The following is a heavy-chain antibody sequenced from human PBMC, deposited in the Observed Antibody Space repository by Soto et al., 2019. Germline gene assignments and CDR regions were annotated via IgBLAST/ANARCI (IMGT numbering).Heavy chain of an antibody. CDR3: VMVDNYVTPTPQDV. J-gene: IGHJ6*02. CDR2: ISHYTGNT. D-gene: IGHD3-16*01. CDR1: GYIFVNYG. V-gene: IGHV1-18*01. Sequence: QVQLVQSGDEVKKPGASVKVSCKASGYIFVNYGIAWVRQAPGQGLEWMGWISHYTGNTHSATKVQGRLTMTTDTSPSTAYMDLGSLTSDDTAVYYCVMVDNYVTPTPQDVCGQGTTATVSS.